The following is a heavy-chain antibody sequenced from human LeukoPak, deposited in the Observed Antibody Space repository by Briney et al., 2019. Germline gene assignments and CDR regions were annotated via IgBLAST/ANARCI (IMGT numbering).Heavy chain of an antibody. J-gene: IGHJ6*02. CDR2: ISAYNGNT. V-gene: IGHV1-18*01. CDR1: GYTFTSYG. CDR3: ARVASGSYSVYYYGMDV. D-gene: IGHD1-26*01. Sequence: ASVKVSCKASGYTFTSYGIRWVRQAPGQGLEWMGWISAYNGNTNYAQKLQGRVTMTTDTSPSTAYMELRSLRSDDTAVYYCARVASGSYSVYYYGMDVWGQGTTVTVSS.